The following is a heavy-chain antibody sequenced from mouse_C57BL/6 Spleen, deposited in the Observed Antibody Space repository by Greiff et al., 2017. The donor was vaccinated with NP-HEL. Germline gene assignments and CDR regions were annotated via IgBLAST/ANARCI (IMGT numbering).Heavy chain of an antibody. D-gene: IGHD2-4*01. CDR1: GFTFSSYA. Sequence: EVKLVESGGGLVKPGGSLKLSCAASGFTFSSYAMSWVRQTPEKRLEWVATISDGGSYTYYPDNVKGRFTISRDNAKNNLYLQMSHLKSEDTAMYYCARDLITEAWFAYWGQGTLVTVSA. CDR2: ISDGGSYT. CDR3: ARDLITEAWFAY. V-gene: IGHV5-4*01. J-gene: IGHJ3*01.